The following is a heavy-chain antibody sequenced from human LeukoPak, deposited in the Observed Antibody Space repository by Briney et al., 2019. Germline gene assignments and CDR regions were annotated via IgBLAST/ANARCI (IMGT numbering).Heavy chain of an antibody. D-gene: IGHD6-13*01. CDR1: GYTFTSYA. Sequence: ASVKVSCKASGYTFTSYAMHWVRQAPGQRLEWMGWINAGNGNTKYSQKFQGRVTITRDTSANTAYMELSSLRSEDTAVYYCAREAIAAAVGDYWGQGTLVTVSS. CDR3: AREAIAAAVGDY. J-gene: IGHJ4*02. V-gene: IGHV1-3*01. CDR2: INAGNGNT.